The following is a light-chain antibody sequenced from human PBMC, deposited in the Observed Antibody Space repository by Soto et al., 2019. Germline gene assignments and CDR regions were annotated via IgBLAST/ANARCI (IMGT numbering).Light chain of an antibody. Sequence: EIVLTQSPGTLSLSPGERATLSCRASQSVSSSYLAWYQQKPGQAPRLLIYGASTRATGIPARFSGSGSGTELTLTISSLQSEDFAVYYCQQYSIWRTFGQGTKVDI. CDR3: QQYSIWRT. V-gene: IGKV3-20*01. CDR1: QSVSSSY. J-gene: IGKJ1*01. CDR2: GAS.